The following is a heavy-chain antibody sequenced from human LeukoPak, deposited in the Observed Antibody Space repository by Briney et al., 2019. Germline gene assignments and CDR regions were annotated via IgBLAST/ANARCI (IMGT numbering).Heavy chain of an antibody. J-gene: IGHJ3*02. V-gene: IGHV3-48*03. Sequence: GGSLRLSCAASGFTFSSYEMNWVRQAPGKGLEWVSYISSSGSTIYYADSVKGRFTISRDNAKNSLYLQVNSLRAEDTAVYYCGRHIYPWKYADGFDIWGQGTMVTVSS. CDR3: GRHIYPWKYADGFDI. CDR2: ISSSGSTI. CDR1: GFTFSSYE. D-gene: IGHD1-7*01.